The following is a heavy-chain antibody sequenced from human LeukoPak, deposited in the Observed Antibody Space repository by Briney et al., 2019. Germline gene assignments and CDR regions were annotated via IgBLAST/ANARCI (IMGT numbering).Heavy chain of an antibody. D-gene: IGHD5-12*01. J-gene: IGHJ6*03. CDR2: INWNGGST. CDR1: GFTFDDYG. Sequence: PGRSLRLSCAASGFTFDDYGMSWVRQAPGKGLEWVSGINWNGGSTGYADSVKGRFTISRDNAKNSLYLQMNSLRAEDTALYYCARDRFTSTFKADYYYYYMDVWGKGTTVTVSS. CDR3: ARDRFTSTFKADYYYYYMDV. V-gene: IGHV3-20*04.